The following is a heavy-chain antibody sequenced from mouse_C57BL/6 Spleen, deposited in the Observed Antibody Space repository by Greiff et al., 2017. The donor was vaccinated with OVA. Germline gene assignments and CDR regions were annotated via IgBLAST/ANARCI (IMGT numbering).Heavy chain of an antibody. V-gene: IGHV1-85*01. CDR3: ARGRLQQIGYAMDY. CDR2: IYPRDGST. J-gene: IGHJ4*01. CDR1: GFTFTSYD. Sequence: QVQLQQSGPELVKPGASVKLSCKASGFTFTSYDINWVKQRPGQGLKWIGWIYPRDGSTKYNEKFKGKATLTVDTSTSTAYMEFHSLTYEDSAFYFCARGRLQQIGYAMDYWGQGTSVTVSS. D-gene: IGHD2-4*01.